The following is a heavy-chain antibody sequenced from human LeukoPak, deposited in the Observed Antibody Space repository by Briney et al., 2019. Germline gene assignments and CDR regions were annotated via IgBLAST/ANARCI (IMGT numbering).Heavy chain of an antibody. J-gene: IGHJ4*02. CDR1: GFTFSSYG. V-gene: IGHV3-30*18. CDR2: ISYDGSNK. D-gene: IGHD3-10*01. CDR3: AKDWVVRGVISY. Sequence: SGRSLRLSCAASGFTFSSYGMHWVRQAPGKGLEWVAVISYDGSNKYYAESVKGRFTISRDNSKNTLYLQMNSLRAEDTAVYYCAKDWVVRGVISYWGQGTLVTVSS.